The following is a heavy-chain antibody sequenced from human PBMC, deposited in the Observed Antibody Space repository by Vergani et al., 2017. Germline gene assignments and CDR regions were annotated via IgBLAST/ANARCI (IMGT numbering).Heavy chain of an antibody. V-gene: IGHV3-23*01. CDR3: AKDRYFDWLYYFDY. Sequence: EVQLLESGGGLVQPGGSLRLSCAASGFTFSSYAMSWVRQAPGKGLEWVSAISGSGGSTYYADSVKGRFTISRDNSKNKLYLQMNSLRAEDTALYYCAKDRYFDWLYYFDYWGQGTLVTVSS. CDR2: ISGSGGST. CDR1: GFTFSSYA. D-gene: IGHD3-9*01. J-gene: IGHJ4*02.